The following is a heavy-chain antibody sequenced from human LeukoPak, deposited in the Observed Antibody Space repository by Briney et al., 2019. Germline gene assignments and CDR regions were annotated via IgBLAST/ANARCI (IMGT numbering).Heavy chain of an antibody. CDR1: GGSITNYY. Sequence: SQTLSLTCSVSGGSITNYYWSWIRQSPGKGLEWIGFIYNTGRTNYNPSLQSRVTMSIDTSKNQFSLKLSSVTAADTAVYYCARQGELAIDYWGQGTLVTVSS. CDR3: ARQGELAIDY. CDR2: IYNTGRT. D-gene: IGHD1-26*01. J-gene: IGHJ4*02. V-gene: IGHV4-59*08.